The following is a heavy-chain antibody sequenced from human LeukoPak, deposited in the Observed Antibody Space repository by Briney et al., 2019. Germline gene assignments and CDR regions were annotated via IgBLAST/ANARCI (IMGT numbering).Heavy chain of an antibody. J-gene: IGHJ6*04. D-gene: IGHD3-10*02. CDR1: GFIFSNYW. CDR2: IQQDGSEK. V-gene: IGHV3-7*01. Sequence: GGSLRLSCAASGFIFSNYWMSRVRQAPGKGLEWVANIQQDGSEKYYVDSVKGRFTISRDNGKNSLYLLMNSLRVEDTAVYYCAELGITMIGGVWGKGTTVTISS. CDR3: AELGITMIGGV.